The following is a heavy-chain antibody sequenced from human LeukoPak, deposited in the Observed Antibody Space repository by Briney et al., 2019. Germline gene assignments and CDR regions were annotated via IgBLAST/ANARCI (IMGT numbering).Heavy chain of an antibody. CDR2: IIPILGIA. J-gene: IGHJ3*02. V-gene: IGHV1-69*04. CDR3: ARGGHYCGGDCYNAFDI. Sequence: ASVKVSCKASGGTFSSYAISWVRQAPGQGLEWMGRIIPILGIANYAQKFQGRVTITADKSTSTAYMEPSSLRSEDTAVYYCARGGHYCGGDCYNAFDIWGQGTMVTVSS. CDR1: GGTFSSYA. D-gene: IGHD2-21*02.